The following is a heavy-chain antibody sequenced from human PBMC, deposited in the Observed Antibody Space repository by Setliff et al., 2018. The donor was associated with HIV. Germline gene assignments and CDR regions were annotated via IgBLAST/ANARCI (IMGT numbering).Heavy chain of an antibody. CDR3: AKLVVGFSGSSAYMDV. CDR2: INWNGDNT. V-gene: IGHV3-20*04. J-gene: IGHJ6*03. CDR1: GFTFDDYD. Sequence: GGSLRLSCAASGFTFDDYDMNWVRQAPGKGLEWVSGINWNGDNTDYVESVKGRFTISRDNAKNSLYLQMHSLRAEDTAFYYCAKLVVGFSGSSAYMDVWGKGTTVTVSS. D-gene: IGHD1-26*01.